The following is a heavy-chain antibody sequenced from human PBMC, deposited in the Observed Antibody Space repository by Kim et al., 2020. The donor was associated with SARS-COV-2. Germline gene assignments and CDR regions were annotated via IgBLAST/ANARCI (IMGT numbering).Heavy chain of an antibody. Sequence: TPSLKSRITIHVDTSKNQFSLDLSSVTAADTAVYYCARRGAVAGNPVYDYWGQGTLVTVSS. J-gene: IGHJ4*02. V-gene: IGHV4-39*01. D-gene: IGHD6-19*01. CDR3: ARRGAVAGNPVYDY.